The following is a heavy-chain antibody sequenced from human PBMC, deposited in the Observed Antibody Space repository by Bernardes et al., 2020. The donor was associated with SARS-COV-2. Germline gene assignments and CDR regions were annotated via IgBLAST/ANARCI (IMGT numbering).Heavy chain of an antibody. Sequence: SMSLSRVASGFTFTIYGMHWVRHAPRKGLEWVSVISFDGGEKLYADSVKGRFTISRDNSKNTLYLQLNILTAEDTAGYYFATAPRYENTRVFDFWGQGTLVTVSS. CDR3: ATAPRYENTRVFDF. CDR2: ISFDGGEK. J-gene: IGHJ4*02. V-gene: IGHV3-30*03. CDR1: GFTFTIYG. D-gene: IGHD1-20*01.